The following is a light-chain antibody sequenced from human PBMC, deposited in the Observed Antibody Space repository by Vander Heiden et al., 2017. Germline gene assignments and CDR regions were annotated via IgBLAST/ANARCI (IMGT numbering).Light chain of an antibody. Sequence: NFMLTQPHSVSESPGKTVAISCTGSSGSMVSNYVQWYQQRPGSAPTTVISEDDQRPSGVPDRFAGSVDSSSNSASLTIAGLKTEDEADYYCQSYDNSNVVFGGGTKLTVL. CDR2: EDD. CDR3: QSYDNSNVV. CDR1: SGSMVSNY. J-gene: IGLJ2*01. V-gene: IGLV6-57*02.